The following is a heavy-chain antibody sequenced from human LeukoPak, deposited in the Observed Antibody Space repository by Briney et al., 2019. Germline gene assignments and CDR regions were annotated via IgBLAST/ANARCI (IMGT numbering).Heavy chain of an antibody. D-gene: IGHD2-2*01. Sequence: GGSLRLSCVASGFTFSSYWMHWVRQAPGKGLVWVSRVNSDGSSTNYAASVKGRFTISRDNAKNTLYLQMNSLRAEDTAVYYCARAGRQCSSTSCYVYYYGMDVWGQGTTVTVSS. CDR1: GFTFSSYW. CDR2: VNSDGSST. V-gene: IGHV3-74*01. CDR3: ARAGRQCSSTSCYVYYYGMDV. J-gene: IGHJ6*01.